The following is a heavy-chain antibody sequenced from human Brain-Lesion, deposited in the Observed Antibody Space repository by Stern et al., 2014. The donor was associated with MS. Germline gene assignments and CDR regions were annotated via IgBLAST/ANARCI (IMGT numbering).Heavy chain of an antibody. V-gene: IGHV3-9*01. D-gene: IGHD3-22*01. CDR3: TKDSGYFSGLFDS. CDR2: INWNSGSL. Sequence: VQLVESGGGLVQPGRSLRLSCAASGFTFDDFAMHWVRQAPGKGLEWVSGINWNSGSLAYADSVKGRFSISRDSATKPPFLQMNSLRPEDTALYYCTKDSGYFSGLFDSWGQGTLVTVSS. CDR1: GFTFDDFA. J-gene: IGHJ4*02.